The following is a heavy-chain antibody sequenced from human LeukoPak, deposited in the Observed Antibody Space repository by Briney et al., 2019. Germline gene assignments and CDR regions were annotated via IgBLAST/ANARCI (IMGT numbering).Heavy chain of an antibody. J-gene: IGHJ3*02. V-gene: IGHV3-7*01. CDR2: IKQDGSKE. CDR3: ARDFSPMRADSTGGNVWFDAFDI. D-gene: IGHD3-16*01. Sequence: GGSLRLPCAASGFTFSNQWMTWVRQAPGKGLEWVANIKQDGSKEHYVDSVKGRFTISRDSAKNSVYLQMNSLRAEDTAVYYCARDFSPMRADSTGGNVWFDAFDIWGQGTMVTVSS. CDR1: GFTFSNQW.